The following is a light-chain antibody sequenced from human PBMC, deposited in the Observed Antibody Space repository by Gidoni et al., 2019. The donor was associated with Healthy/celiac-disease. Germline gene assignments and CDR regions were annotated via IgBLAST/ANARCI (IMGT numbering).Light chain of an antibody. V-gene: IGKV1-5*03. CDR2: KAS. CDR3: QQYNSYYPWT. J-gene: IGKJ1*01. Sequence: DIQLTQSLPTLSESEGDKVTITSRAGRSISSWLAWYQQKQGKAPKILIYKASSLESGVPSRFSSSGSGTELTLTISSLQHDDFATYYCQQYNSYYPWTCGQGTKVEIK. CDR1: RSISSW.